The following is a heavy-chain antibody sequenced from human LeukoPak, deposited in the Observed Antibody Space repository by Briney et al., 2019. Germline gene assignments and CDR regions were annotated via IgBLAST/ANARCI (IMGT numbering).Heavy chain of an antibody. CDR3: TRPSSGSDAFDI. CDR1: GFTFSSYA. CDR2: IRSKANSYAT. D-gene: IGHD6-19*01. Sequence: PGGSLRLSCAASGFTFSSYAMSWVRQASGKGLEWVGRIRSKANSYATAYAASVKGRFTISRDDSKNTAYLQMNSLKTEDTAVYYCTRPSSGSDAFDIWGQGTMVTVSS. V-gene: IGHV3-73*01. J-gene: IGHJ3*02.